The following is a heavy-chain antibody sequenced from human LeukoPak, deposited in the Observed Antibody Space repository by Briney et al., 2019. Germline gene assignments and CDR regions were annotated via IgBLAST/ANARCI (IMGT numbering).Heavy chain of an antibody. V-gene: IGHV4-59*01. J-gene: IGHJ4*02. CDR3: ARAVTYKGPLFDY. D-gene: IGHD3-10*01. CDR1: GGSISSYY. CDR2: IYYSGST. Sequence: SETLSLTCTVSGGSISSYYWGWIRQPPGKGLEWIGYIYYSGSTNYNPSLKSRVTISVDTSKNQFSLKLSSVTAADTAVYYCARAVTYKGPLFDYWGQGTLVTVSS.